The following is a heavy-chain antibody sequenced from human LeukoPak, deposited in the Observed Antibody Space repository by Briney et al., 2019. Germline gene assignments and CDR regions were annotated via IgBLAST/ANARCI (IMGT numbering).Heavy chain of an antibody. V-gene: IGHV3-21*01. CDR1: GVTFSSYS. Sequence: GGSLRLSCAASGVTFSSYSMNWVRQAPGKGLEWVSSISSSSSYIYYADSVKGRFTISRDNAKNSLYLQMNSLRAEDTAVYYCARYQDYPTYYYGMDVWGQGTTVTVSS. CDR3: ARYQDYPTYYYGMDV. D-gene: IGHD3-16*01. CDR2: ISSSSSYI. J-gene: IGHJ6*02.